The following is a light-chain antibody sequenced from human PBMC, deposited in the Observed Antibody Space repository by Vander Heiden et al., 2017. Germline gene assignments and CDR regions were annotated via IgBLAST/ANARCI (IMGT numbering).Light chain of an antibody. Sequence: QSALTQPASVSRSPGQSITISCTGTSSDLGGYDFVSWYQQHPGKAPTLMIYEVSNRPSGISNRFSGSKSGNTASLTISGLQPEDEADDDCISYTNTNTYVVIGGGTKLTVL. CDR1: SSDLGGYDF. J-gene: IGLJ2*01. CDR2: EVS. V-gene: IGLV2-14*03. CDR3: ISYTNTNTYVV.